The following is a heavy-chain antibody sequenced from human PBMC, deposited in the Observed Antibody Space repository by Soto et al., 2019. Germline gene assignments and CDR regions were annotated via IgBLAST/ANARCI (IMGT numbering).Heavy chain of an antibody. CDR1: GYTFTGYY. CDR3: ARGDPYYDFWSGYYDYYYYGMDV. CDR2: INPNSGGT. Sequence: EVSVKVSCKASGYTFTGYYMHWVRQAPGQGLEWMGWINPNSGGTNYAQKFQGWVTMTRDTSISTAYMELSRLRSDDTAVYYCARGDPYYDFWSGYYDYYYYGMDVWGQGTTVTVSS. D-gene: IGHD3-3*01. V-gene: IGHV1-2*04. J-gene: IGHJ6*02.